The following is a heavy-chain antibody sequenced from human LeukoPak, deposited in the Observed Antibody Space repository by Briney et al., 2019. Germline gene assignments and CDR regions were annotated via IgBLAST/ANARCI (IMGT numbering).Heavy chain of an antibody. J-gene: IGHJ6*03. CDR1: GFTFASYG. V-gene: IGHV3-21*06. D-gene: IGHD6-19*01. CDR2: ISSGSIYI. Sequence: GGSLRLSCVASGFTFASYGMNWVRQAPGKGLEWVSSISSGSIYIYYADSVKGRFTISRDNAKNSLYLQMNSLRAEDTAVYYCARDVSGWQPNYYYYYMDVWGKGTTVTVSS. CDR3: ARDVSGWQPNYYYYYMDV.